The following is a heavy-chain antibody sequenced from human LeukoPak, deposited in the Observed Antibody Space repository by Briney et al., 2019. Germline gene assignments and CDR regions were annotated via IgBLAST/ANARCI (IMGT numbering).Heavy chain of an antibody. Sequence: ASVKVSCKASGYTFTSYYMHWVRQAPGQGLEWMGIINPSGGSTSYAQKLQGRVTMTRDMSTSTVYMELSSLRSEDTAVYYCARGYSSYYYYMDVWGKGTTVTVSS. J-gene: IGHJ6*03. CDR3: ARGYSSYYYYMDV. D-gene: IGHD6-19*01. V-gene: IGHV1-46*03. CDR2: INPSGGST. CDR1: GYTFTSYY.